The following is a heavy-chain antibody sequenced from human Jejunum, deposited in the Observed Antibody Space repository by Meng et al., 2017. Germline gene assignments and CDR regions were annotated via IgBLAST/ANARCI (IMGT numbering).Heavy chain of an antibody. J-gene: IGHJ2*01. CDR1: GFTFSDYY. CDR3: ARELGYYYDSSGYYYESWYFDL. V-gene: IGHV3-11*01. D-gene: IGHD3-22*01. Sequence: QVQLVESGGGLVKPGGSLRLSCAASGFTFSDYYMSWIRQAPGKGLEWVSYISSSGSTIYYADSVKGRFTISRDNAKNSLYLQMNSLRAEDTAVYYCARELGYYYDSSGYYYESWYFDLWGRGTLVTVSS. CDR2: ISSSGSTI.